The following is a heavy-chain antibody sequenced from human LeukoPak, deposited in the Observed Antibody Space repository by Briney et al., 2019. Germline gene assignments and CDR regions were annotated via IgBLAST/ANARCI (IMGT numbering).Heavy chain of an antibody. CDR2: IYLGDSDT. CDR3: ARHMEARRFNWFDP. CDR1: GYSFTNYW. D-gene: IGHD3-3*01. V-gene: IGHV5-51*01. J-gene: IGHJ5*02. Sequence: HGESLKISCKASGYSFTNYWIGWVRQMPGKGLEWMGIIYLGDSDTRYSPSFQGQVTISADKSISTAYLQWGSLRTSDTAMYYCARHMEARRFNWFDPWGQGTLVTVSS.